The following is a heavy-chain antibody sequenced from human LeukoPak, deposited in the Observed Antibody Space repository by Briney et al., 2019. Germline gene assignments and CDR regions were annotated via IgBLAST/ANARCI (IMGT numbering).Heavy chain of an antibody. D-gene: IGHD3-10*01. V-gene: IGHV1-46*01. J-gene: IGHJ6*03. Sequence: GASVKVSCKASGYTFTSYYMHWVRQAPGPGHERMGIINPSGGSTSYAQKFQGRVTMTRDTSTSTVYMELSSLRSEDTAVYYCARDGNYGSGSYYNPVLYYYYYYMDVWGKGTTVTVSS. CDR2: INPSGGST. CDR1: GYTFTSYY. CDR3: ARDGNYGSGSYYNPVLYYYYYYMDV.